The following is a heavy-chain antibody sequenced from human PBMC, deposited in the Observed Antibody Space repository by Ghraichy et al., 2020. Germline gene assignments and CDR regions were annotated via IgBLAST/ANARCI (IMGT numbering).Heavy chain of an antibody. CDR2: ISSSSSYI. D-gene: IGHD6-13*01. CDR1: GFTFSSYS. J-gene: IGHJ6*02. V-gene: IGHV3-21*01. Sequence: GGSLRLSCAASGFTFSSYSMNWVRQAPGKGLEWVSSISSSSSYIYYADSVKGRFTISRDNAKNSLYLQMNSLRAEDTAVYYCARVPLEAAGTWVDLDYYGMDVWGQGTTVTVSS. CDR3: ARVPLEAAGTWVDLDYYGMDV.